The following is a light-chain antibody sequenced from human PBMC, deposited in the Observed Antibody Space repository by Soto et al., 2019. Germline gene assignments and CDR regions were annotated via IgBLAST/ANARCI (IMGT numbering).Light chain of an antibody. CDR3: MQGTRSWP. Sequence: DVVLTQSPLSLPVTLGQPASISCRSSQSLVYNDGNIYLNWFQQRPGQSPRRLIYKVSNRDSGVPERFRGSGSGTDFTLQISRVEAEDVGVYYCMQGTRSWPFGQGTKVDI. CDR2: KVS. J-gene: IGKJ1*01. V-gene: IGKV2-30*01. CDR1: QSLVYNDGNIY.